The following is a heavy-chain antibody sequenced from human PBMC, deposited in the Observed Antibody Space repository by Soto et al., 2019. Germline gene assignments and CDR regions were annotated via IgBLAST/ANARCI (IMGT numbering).Heavy chain of an antibody. CDR3: ARSRLKAGSRFYGMDV. CDR1: GFTFSSYD. Sequence: QVQLVESGGGVVQPGRSLRLSCAASGFTFSSYDMHWVCQAPGKGLEWVAVIWYDGSNKYYADSVKGRFTISRDNSKNTLYLQMNSLRAEDTAVYYCARSRLKAGSRFYGMDVWGQGTTVTVSS. D-gene: IGHD3-10*01. J-gene: IGHJ6*02. CDR2: IWYDGSNK. V-gene: IGHV3-33*01.